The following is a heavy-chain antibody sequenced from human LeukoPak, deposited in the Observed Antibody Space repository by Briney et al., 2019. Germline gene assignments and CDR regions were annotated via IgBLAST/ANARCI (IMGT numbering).Heavy chain of an antibody. CDR3: ARHRGVGALT. CDR1: GGSISNYY. V-gene: IGHV4-59*08. J-gene: IGHJ5*02. CDR2: IYYSGST. D-gene: IGHD3-10*01. Sequence: PSETLSLTCTVSGGSISNYYWNWIRQPPGKGLEWIGNIYYSGSTNYNPSLKSRVTISVDMSKNQFSLRLSSVTAADTAVYYCARHRGVGALTWGQGTLVTVSS.